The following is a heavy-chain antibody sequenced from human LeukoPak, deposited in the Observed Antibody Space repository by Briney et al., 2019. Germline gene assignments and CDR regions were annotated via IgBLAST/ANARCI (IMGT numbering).Heavy chain of an antibody. CDR3: GGYNWFDP. Sequence: GGPLRLSCAASGFTFSKYGMHWVRQAPGKGLEWVAIISYDGSNKYYADSVKGRFTISRDNSKNTLYLQMNSLRAEDTAVYYCGGYNWFDPWGQGTLVTVSS. CDR2: ISYDGSNK. J-gene: IGHJ5*02. CDR1: GFTFSKYG. V-gene: IGHV3-30*03.